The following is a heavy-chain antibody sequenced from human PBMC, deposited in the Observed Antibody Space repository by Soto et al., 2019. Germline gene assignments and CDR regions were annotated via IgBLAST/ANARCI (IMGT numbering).Heavy chain of an antibody. CDR2: IIPTFGTV. J-gene: IGHJ4*02. Sequence: QLVQSGPEVKKPGSSVKVSCKSVGDTFSSYAVSWVRQAPGQGLEWMGGIIPTFGTVNYAQKVQGRATITADESTRLSYIELSSLKSEDTAVYYCAREAGDYGHPYFDYWGQGTLIPVSS. V-gene: IGHV1-69*01. CDR3: AREAGDYGHPYFDY. D-gene: IGHD3-10*01. CDR1: GDTFSSYA.